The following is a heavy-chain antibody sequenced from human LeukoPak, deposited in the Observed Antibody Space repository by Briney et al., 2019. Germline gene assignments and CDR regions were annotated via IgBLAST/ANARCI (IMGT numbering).Heavy chain of an antibody. V-gene: IGHV4-34*01. CDR1: GGSFSGYY. D-gene: IGHD3-10*01. CDR3: ARLHFARSGSHRDNDY. J-gene: IGHJ4*02. CDR2: INHSGST. Sequence: SETLSLTCAVYGGSFSGYYWSWIRQPPGKGLEWIGEINHSGSTNYNPSLKSRVTISVDTSKNQFSLKLSSVTAADTAVYYCARLHFARSGSHRDNDYWGQGTLVTVSS.